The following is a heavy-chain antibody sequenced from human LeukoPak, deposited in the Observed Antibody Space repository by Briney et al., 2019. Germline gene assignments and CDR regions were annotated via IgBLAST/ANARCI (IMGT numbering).Heavy chain of an antibody. V-gene: IGHV1-3*01. CDR2: INAGNGNT. D-gene: IGHD4-17*01. CDR3: ARDGYGDYYYGMDV. J-gene: IGHJ6*02. CDR1: GYTFTSYA. Sequence: GASVKVSCKASGYTFTSYAMHWVCQAPGQRLEWMGWINAGNGNTKYSQKFQGRVTITRDASASTAYMELSSLRSEDTAVYYCARDGYGDYYYGMDVWGQGTTVTVSS.